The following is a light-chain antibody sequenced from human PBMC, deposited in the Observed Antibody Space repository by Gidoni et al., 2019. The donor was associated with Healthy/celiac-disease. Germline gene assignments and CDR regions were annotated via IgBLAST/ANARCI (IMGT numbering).Light chain of an antibody. CDR2: GAS. CDR3: QQYGSSPRT. V-gene: IGKV3-20*01. J-gene: IGKJ4*01. Sequence: VLTQSPGTLSLSPGERATLSCRASPSVSSSYLAWYQQKPGQAPRLLIYGASSRATGVPDRFSGSGSGTDFTLTISRLEPEDFAVYYCQQYGSSPRTFGGGTKVEIK. CDR1: PSVSSSY.